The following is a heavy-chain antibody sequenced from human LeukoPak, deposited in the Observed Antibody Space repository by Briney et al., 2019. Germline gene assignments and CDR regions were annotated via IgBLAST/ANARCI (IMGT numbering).Heavy chain of an antibody. J-gene: IGHJ4*02. CDR2: ISYEGSNK. D-gene: IGHD6-19*01. V-gene: IGHV3-30*07. CDR1: GFTFSSYA. CDR3: ANLKWSSGWPFDY. Sequence: GGSLRLSCAASGFTFSSYAMHWVRQAPGKGLEWVAVISYEGSNKYYADSVKGRFTISRDNSKNTLYLQMNSLRAEDTAVYYCANLKWSSGWPFDYWGQGTLVTVSS.